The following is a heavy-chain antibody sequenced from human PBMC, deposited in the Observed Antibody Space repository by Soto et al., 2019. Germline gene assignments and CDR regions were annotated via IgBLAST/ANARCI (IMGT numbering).Heavy chain of an antibody. CDR1: VFTVGGYA. CDR2: IRSKAYGGTT. Sequence: GGALRLSCTASVFTVGGYAMSWFRQAPGEGVGWGGFIRSKAYGGTTEYAASVKGRFTISRDDSKSIAYLQMNSLKTEDTAVYYCTRDPPRDGSGSYSRYYYYGMDVWGQGTTVTVSS. V-gene: IGHV3-49*03. CDR3: TRDPPRDGSGSYSRYYYYGMDV. J-gene: IGHJ6*02. D-gene: IGHD3-10*01.